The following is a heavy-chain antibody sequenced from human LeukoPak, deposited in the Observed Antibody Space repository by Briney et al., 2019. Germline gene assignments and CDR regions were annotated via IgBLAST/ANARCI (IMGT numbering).Heavy chain of an antibody. CDR3: ARDRRYCSGGSCFPGMDV. V-gene: IGHV3-53*04. J-gene: IGHJ6*02. CDR1: GFTVSSNY. D-gene: IGHD2-15*01. CDR2: IYSGGST. Sequence: GGSLRLSCAASGFTVSSNYMSWVRQAPGKGLEWVSVIYSGGSTYYADSVKGRFTISRHNSKNTLYLQMNSLRAEDAAVYYCARDRRYCSGGSCFPGMDVWGQGTTVTVSS.